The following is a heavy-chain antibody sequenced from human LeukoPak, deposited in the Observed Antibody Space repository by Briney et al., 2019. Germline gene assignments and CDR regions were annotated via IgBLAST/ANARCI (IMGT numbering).Heavy chain of an antibody. J-gene: IGHJ4*02. CDR3: ARLDGGVDYYDSSGYYYSFGY. D-gene: IGHD3-22*01. CDR1: GFTFSSYW. CDR2: IKQDGSEK. V-gene: IGHV3-7*01. Sequence: GGSLRLSCAASGFTFSSYWMSWVRQAPGKGLEWVANIKQDGSEKYYVDSVKGRFTISRDNAKNSLYLQMNSLRAEDTAVYYCARLDGGVDYYDSSGYYYSFGYWGQGTLVTVSS.